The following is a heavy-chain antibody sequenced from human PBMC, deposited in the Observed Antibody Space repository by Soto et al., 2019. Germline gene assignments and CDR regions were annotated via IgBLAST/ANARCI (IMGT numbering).Heavy chain of an antibody. J-gene: IGHJ6*02. D-gene: IGHD6-13*01. CDR3: AKDLGISAAEEHYYGMDL. V-gene: IGHV3-30*18. Sequence: GGNLRLSSAASGFTFSSYGMHWVRQAPGKGLEWVAVISYDGSNKYYADSVKGRFTISRDNSKNTLYLQMNSLRAEDTAVYYCAKDLGISAAEEHYYGMDLRGQGSTVIVS. CDR1: GFTFSSYG. CDR2: ISYDGSNK.